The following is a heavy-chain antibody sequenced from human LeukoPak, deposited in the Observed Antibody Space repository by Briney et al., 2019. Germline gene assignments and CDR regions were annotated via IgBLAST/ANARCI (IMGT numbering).Heavy chain of an antibody. CDR2: ISSSGSTI. Sequence: KPGRSLRLSCAASGFTFSDYYMSWIRQAPGKGLEWVSYISSSGSTIYYADSVKGRFTISRDNAKNSLYLQMNSLRAEDTAVYYCASPANPSRYYYYMDVWGKGTTVTVPS. CDR3: ASPANPSRYYYYMDV. J-gene: IGHJ6*03. CDR1: GFTFSDYY. V-gene: IGHV3-11*04. D-gene: IGHD2-15*01.